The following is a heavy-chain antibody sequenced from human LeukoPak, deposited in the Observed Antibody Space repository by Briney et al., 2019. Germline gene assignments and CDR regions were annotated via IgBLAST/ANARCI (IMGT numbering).Heavy chain of an antibody. CDR3: ARDSDDSAGYPDY. V-gene: IGHV3-33*01. CDR1: GFTFSRHD. J-gene: IGHJ4*02. CDR2: VWSDGSNT. D-gene: IGHD3-22*01. Sequence: GRSLRLSCAASGFTFSRHDMHWVRQAPGKGLEWVAVVWSDGSNTEYADSVKGRFTISRDNFENTLFLQLNSLRADDTAVYFCARDSDDSAGYPDYWGQGTLVTVSS.